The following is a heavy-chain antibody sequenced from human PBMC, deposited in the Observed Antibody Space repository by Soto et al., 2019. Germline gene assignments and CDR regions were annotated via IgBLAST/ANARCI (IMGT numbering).Heavy chain of an antibody. CDR3: ARDQAGSWTQPATLDY. D-gene: IGHD6-13*01. J-gene: IGHJ4*02. CDR2: IIPIFGTA. Sequence: ASVKVSCKASGGTFSSYAISWVRQAPGQGLEWMGGIIPIFGTANYAQKFQGRVTITADESMSTAYMELSSLRSEDTAVYYCARDQAGSWTQPATLDYWGQGTLVTVSS. CDR1: GGTFSSYA. V-gene: IGHV1-69*13.